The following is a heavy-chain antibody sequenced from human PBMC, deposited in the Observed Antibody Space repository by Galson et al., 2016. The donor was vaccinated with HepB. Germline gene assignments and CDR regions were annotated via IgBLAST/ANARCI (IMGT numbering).Heavy chain of an antibody. J-gene: IGHJ4*02. D-gene: IGHD2/OR15-2a*01. CDR3: ATEMLAPTRPGEYAFEH. Sequence: SLRLSCAGSGFTFSDYAMSWVRQAPGRGLEWVSGLSKGGDGAYYADTVKGRFTVSRDNAKNTLFPDMCGLRAEDTATYFCATEMLAPTRPGEYAFEHWGQGTPVTVSS. CDR1: GFTFSDYA. CDR2: LSKGGDGA. V-gene: IGHV3-23*01.